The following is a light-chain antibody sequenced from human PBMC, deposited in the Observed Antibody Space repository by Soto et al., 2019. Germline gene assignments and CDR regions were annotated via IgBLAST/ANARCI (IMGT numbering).Light chain of an antibody. Sequence: QSALTQPASVSASPGQSIAISCTGTSSDVGGYNYVSWYQQHPGKAPKLMIYDVSNRTSGVSNRFSGSKSGNTASLTISGLQAEDEADYYCSSYTSSTTYVFGTGTKVTVL. CDR2: DVS. V-gene: IGLV2-14*01. CDR3: SSYTSSTTYV. CDR1: SSDVGGYNY. J-gene: IGLJ1*01.